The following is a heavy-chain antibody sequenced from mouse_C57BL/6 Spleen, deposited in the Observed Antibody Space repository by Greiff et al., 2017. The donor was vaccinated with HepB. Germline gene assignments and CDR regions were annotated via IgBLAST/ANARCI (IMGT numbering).Heavy chain of an antibody. CDR3: ARGGLTRGVAY. CDR2: IDPSDSYT. CDR1: GYTFTSYW. J-gene: IGHJ3*01. D-gene: IGHD3-1*01. Sequence: QVQLQQPGAELVKPGASVKLSCKASGYTFTSYWMQWVNQRPGQGLEWIGEIDPSDSYTNYNQKFKGKATLTVDTSSSTAYMQLSSLTSEDSAVYYCARGGLTRGVAYWGQGTLVTVSA. V-gene: IGHV1-50*01.